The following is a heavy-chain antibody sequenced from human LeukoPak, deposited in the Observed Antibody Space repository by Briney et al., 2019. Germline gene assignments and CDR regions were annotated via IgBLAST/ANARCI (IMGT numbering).Heavy chain of an antibody. CDR3: ASRITEYCSSTSCYIGAFDI. CDR2: IIPILGIA. CDR1: GGTFSSYI. Sequence: SVKVSCKASGGTFSSYIISWVRQAPGQGLEWMGRIIPILGIANYAQKFQGRVTITADKSTSTAYMELSSLRSEDTAVYYCASRITEYCSSTSCYIGAFDIWGQGIMVTVSS. J-gene: IGHJ3*02. D-gene: IGHD2-2*02. V-gene: IGHV1-69*02.